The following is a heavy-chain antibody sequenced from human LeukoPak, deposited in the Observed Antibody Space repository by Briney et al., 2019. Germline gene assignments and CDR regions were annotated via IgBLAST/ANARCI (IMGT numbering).Heavy chain of an antibody. D-gene: IGHD2-15*01. J-gene: IGHJ4*02. Sequence: PGGSLRLSCAASGFTFSSYAMSWVRQAPVKGLEWVSSICVSDGSTYYAYSVNGRFLISRTNSKDTLSLQMARLRPEDTARYYCAKGGTDSCYKGNAYWGPEAQVTASS. CDR2: ICVSDGST. CDR3: AKGGTDSCYKGNAY. V-gene: IGHV3-23*01. CDR1: GFTFSSYA.